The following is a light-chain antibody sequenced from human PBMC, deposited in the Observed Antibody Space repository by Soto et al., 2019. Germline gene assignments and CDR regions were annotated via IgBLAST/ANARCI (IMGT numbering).Light chain of an antibody. V-gene: IGKV3-11*01. Sequence: ELVMTQSPGSLSLSPGDRVTLSCRASQSVSSYLAWYQQKAGQAPRLLIYDESNRATGIPARFSGSGSGTDLNLTISRLKPEDFAVYYCQKRSSWPRTFGHGTKVDIK. CDR1: QSVSSY. CDR3: QKRSSWPRT. J-gene: IGKJ1*01. CDR2: DES.